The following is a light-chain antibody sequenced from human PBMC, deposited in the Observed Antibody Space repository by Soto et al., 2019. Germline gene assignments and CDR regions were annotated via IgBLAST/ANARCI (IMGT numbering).Light chain of an antibody. V-gene: IGLV2-11*01. CDR2: DVN. Sequence: QSALTQPRSVSGSPGQSVTISCTGTSSDVGRHNFVSWYQQHPGEAPKLMIYDVNKRPSGVPDRFSGSKSGNTASLTISGLQAEDEADYYCQVWHTSSDPSRIFGGGTKLTVL. CDR1: SSDVGRHNF. J-gene: IGLJ2*01. CDR3: QVWHTSSDPSRI.